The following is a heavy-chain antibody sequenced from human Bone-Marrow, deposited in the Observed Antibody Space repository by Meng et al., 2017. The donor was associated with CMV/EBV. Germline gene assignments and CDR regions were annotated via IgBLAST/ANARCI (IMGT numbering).Heavy chain of an antibody. J-gene: IGHJ4*01. V-gene: IGHV4-34*01. CDR3: AREVGDIVVVPAAIFSDY. CDR1: GGSFSGYY. CDR2: INHSGST. D-gene: IGHD2-2*02. Sequence: GSLRLSCAVYGGSFSGYYWSWIRQPPGKGLEWIGEINHSGSTNYNPSLKSRVTISVDTSKNQFSLKRSSVTAADTAVYYCAREVGDIVVVPAAIFSDYWGQGTLVTVSS.